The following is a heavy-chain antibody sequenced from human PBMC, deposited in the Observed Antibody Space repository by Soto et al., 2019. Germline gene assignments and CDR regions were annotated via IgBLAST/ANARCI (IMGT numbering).Heavy chain of an antibody. V-gene: IGHV4-59*01. D-gene: IGHD3-3*01. J-gene: IGHJ6*03. CDR1: GGSISSYY. CDR3: ARKATIFGGRGYYYYMDV. CDR2: IYYSGST. Sequence: QVQLQESGPGLVKPSETLSLTCTVSGGSISSYYWSWIRQPPGKGLEWIGYIYYSGSTNYNPSLKSRVTISVDTSKNQSSLKLSSVTAADTAVYYCARKATIFGGRGYYYYMDVWGKGTTVTVSS.